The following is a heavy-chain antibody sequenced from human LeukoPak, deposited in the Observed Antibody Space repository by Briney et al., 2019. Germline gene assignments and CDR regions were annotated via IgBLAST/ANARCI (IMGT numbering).Heavy chain of an antibody. Sequence: GRSLRLSCAASGFTFSSNAMHWVRQAPGKGLEWVAVIWYDGSNKDYADSVKGRFTISRVNSKNTMYLQMNSLRAEDTAVYYCAKDASAYSGSYFDYWGHGILVTVSS. CDR3: AKDASAYSGSYFDY. V-gene: IGHV3-33*06. D-gene: IGHD1-26*01. CDR2: IWYDGSNK. CDR1: GFTFSSNA. J-gene: IGHJ4*01.